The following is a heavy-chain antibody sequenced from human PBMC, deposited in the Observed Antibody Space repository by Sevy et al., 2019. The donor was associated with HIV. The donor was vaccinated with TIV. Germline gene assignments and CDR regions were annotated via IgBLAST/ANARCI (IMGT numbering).Heavy chain of an antibody. CDR1: GFTFSSYG. V-gene: IGHV3-33*01. CDR2: IWYDGSNK. J-gene: IGHJ4*02. D-gene: IGHD3-10*01. Sequence: GESLKISCAASGFTFSSYGMHWVRQAPGKGLEWVAVIWYDGSNKYYADSVKGRFTISRDNSENTLYLQMNSLRAEDTAVYYCARDTKLLWFGELGLDYWGQGTLVTVSS. CDR3: ARDTKLLWFGELGLDY.